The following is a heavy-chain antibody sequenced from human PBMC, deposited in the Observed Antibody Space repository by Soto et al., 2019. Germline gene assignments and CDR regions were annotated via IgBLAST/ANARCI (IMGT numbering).Heavy chain of an antibody. D-gene: IGHD3-22*01. CDR1: GYTLTELS. Sequence: ASVKVSCKVSGYTLTELSVHWVRQAPGKGLEWMGGFDPEDGETIYAQKFQGRVTMTEDTSTDTAYMELSSLRSEDTAVYYCATSYYYDSSGSPGGGAFDIWGQGTMVTVSS. J-gene: IGHJ3*02. CDR3: ATSYYYDSSGSPGGGAFDI. V-gene: IGHV1-24*01. CDR2: FDPEDGET.